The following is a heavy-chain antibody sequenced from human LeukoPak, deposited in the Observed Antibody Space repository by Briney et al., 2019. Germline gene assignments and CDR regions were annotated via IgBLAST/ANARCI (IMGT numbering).Heavy chain of an antibody. J-gene: IGHJ4*02. D-gene: IGHD3-22*01. V-gene: IGHV4-34*01. CDR3: ARGPPTDYYDSSGFYYVFDY. CDR1: GESFSGYY. CDR2: INHSGST. Sequence: PSDTLSLTCAVYGESFSGYYWSWIRQPPGKGLEWIGEINHSGSTNYNPSLKSRVTISVDTSKNQFSLKLSSVTAADTAVYFCARGPPTDYYDSSGFYYVFDYWGQGTLVTVSS.